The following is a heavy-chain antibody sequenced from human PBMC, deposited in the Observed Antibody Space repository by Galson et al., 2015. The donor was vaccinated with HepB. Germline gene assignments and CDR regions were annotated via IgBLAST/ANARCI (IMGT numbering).Heavy chain of an antibody. V-gene: IGHV3-7*03. CDR3: AREGALAAAGLRSNDAFDI. CDR2: IKQDGSEK. J-gene: IGHJ3*02. CDR1: GFTFSSYW. D-gene: IGHD6-13*01. Sequence: SLRLSCAASGFTFSSYWMSWVRQAPGKGLEWVANIKQDGSEKYYVDSVKGRFTIFRDNAKNSLYLQMNSLRAEDTAVYYCAREGALAAAGLRSNDAFDIWGQGTMVTVSS.